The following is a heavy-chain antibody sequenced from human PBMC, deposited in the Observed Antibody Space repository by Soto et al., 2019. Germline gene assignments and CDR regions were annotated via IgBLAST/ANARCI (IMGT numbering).Heavy chain of an antibody. CDR2: IYTSGTT. CDR3: ARDPLGGTAMAFAH. V-gene: IGHV4-4*07. D-gene: IGHD5-18*01. CDR1: GGSISSFY. J-gene: IGHJ4*02. Sequence: QVQLQESGPGLVKPAETLSLTCTVSGGSISSFYWNWIRQPAGEGMEWIGRIYTSGTTNFNPSLKSRVTMSVDTSKNQVSLKLRSVTAADTAVYYCARDPLGGTAMAFAHWGQGTLVTVSS.